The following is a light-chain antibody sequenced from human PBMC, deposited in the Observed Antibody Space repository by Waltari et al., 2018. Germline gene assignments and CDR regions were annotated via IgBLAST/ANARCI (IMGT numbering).Light chain of an antibody. CDR3: QQYGSIPFT. Sequence: EIVLTQSPGTLSLSPGERATLSCRASQSVTSSDLAWYQQKPGQAPRLLVYSASTRATGIPDRFSGSGSGTDFTLTISRLEPEDFAVYYCQQYGSIPFTFGQGTKLEIK. CDR1: QSVTSSD. CDR2: SAS. J-gene: IGKJ2*01. V-gene: IGKV3-20*01.